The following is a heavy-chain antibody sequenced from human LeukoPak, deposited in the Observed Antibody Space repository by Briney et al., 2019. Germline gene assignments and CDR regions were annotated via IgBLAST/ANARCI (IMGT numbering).Heavy chain of an antibody. V-gene: IGHV3-23*01. CDR2: SGSGGDT. CDR1: GFTFSNYA. J-gene: IGHJ4*02. D-gene: IGHD1-1*01. CDR3: AKARGGTYRTYYFDY. Sequence: GGSLRLSCVASGFTFSNYAMNWVRQAPGKGLEWVSVSGSGGDTYYVDSVKGRFTISRDNSKNTLYLQMNRLRAEDTAVYYCAKARGGTYRTYYFDYRGQGTLVTVSS.